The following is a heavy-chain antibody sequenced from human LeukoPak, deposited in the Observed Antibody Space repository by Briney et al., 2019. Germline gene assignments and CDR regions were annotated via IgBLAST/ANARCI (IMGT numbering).Heavy chain of an antibody. V-gene: IGHV3-15*01. CDR2: IKSKADGETT. Sequence: GGSLRLSCAASRFTFINAWMNWVRQAPGKGLEWVGRIKSKADGETTDYAAPVKGRFTISRDDSNNMVYLQMSSLKVEDTAVYYCAIDEPDYAPYDFDYWGQGTLVTVSS. CDR3: AIDEPDYAPYDFDY. D-gene: IGHD4-17*01. J-gene: IGHJ4*02. CDR1: RFTFINAW.